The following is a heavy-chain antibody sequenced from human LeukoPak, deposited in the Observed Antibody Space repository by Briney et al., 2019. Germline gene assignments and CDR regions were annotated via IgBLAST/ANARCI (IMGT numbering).Heavy chain of an antibody. CDR3: ARGDRDPYFDY. D-gene: IGHD5-24*01. J-gene: IGHJ4*02. CDR2: IDYSGST. CDR1: GGSISSGGYY. V-gene: IGHV4-31*03. Sequence: SQTLCLTCTVSGGSISSGGYYWSWIRQHPGKGLEWIGYIDYSGSTYYNPSLKSRVTILVDTSKNQFSLKLSSVTAADTAVYYCARGDRDPYFDYWGQGSLVTVSS.